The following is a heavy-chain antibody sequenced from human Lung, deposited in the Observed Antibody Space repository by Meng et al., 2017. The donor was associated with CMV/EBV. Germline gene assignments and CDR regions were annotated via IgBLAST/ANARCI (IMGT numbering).Heavy chain of an antibody. J-gene: IGHJ4*02. CDR1: GYSFTTYA. CDR2: INAGNGNT. V-gene: IGHV1-3*01. Sequence: QVQLGQAGAEVRTPVASVKVSCKASGYSFTTYAMHWVRQAPGQRLEWMGWINAGNGNTKYSEKFQSRVTITRDTAASTAYMELSSLRSEDTAVYYCARTGCSSSSCYDYWGQGTLVTVSS. CDR3: ARTGCSSSSCYDY. D-gene: IGHD2-2*01.